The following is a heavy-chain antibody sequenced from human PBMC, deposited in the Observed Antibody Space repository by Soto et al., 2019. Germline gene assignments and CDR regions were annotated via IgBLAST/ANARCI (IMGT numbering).Heavy chain of an antibody. CDR3: GKGAGSGGSSIDY. D-gene: IGHD2-15*01. Sequence: EVQLVESGGGLVKPGGSLRLSCAASGFTFSSYSMNWVRQAPGKGLEWVSSISSSSSYIYYADSVKGRFTISRDNAKNSLYLQMNSLRAEDTAVYYWGKGAGSGGSSIDYWGQGTLVTVSS. V-gene: IGHV3-21*01. CDR1: GFTFSSYS. J-gene: IGHJ4*02. CDR2: ISSSSSYI.